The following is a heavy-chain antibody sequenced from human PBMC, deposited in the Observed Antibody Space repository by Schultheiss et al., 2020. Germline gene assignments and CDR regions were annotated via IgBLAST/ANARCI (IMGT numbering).Heavy chain of an antibody. CDR3: AKNRDCSSTSCYTMGWFDP. Sequence: ESLKISCAASGFTFSSYAMSWVRQAPGKGLEWVSAISGSGGSTYYADSVKGRFTISRDNSKNTLYLQMNSLRAEDTAVYYCAKNRDCSSTSCYTMGWFDPWGQGTLVTVSS. V-gene: IGHV3-23*01. J-gene: IGHJ5*02. CDR1: GFTFSSYA. CDR2: ISGSGGST. D-gene: IGHD2-2*02.